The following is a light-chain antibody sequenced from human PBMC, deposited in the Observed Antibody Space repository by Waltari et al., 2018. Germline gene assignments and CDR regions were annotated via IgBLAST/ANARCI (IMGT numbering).Light chain of an antibody. CDR3: AAWDDSLNGVV. CDR1: SNIGSNS. Sequence: SNIGSNSVNWYQQLPGTAPKLLIYGNYQRPSGVPDRVSGSKSGTSASLAISGLQSEDEADYYCAAWDDSLNGVVFGGGTKLTV. CDR2: GNY. J-gene: IGLJ2*01. V-gene: IGLV1-44*01.